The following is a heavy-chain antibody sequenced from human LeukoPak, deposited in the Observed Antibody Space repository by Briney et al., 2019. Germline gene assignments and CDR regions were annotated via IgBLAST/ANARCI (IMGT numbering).Heavy chain of an antibody. CDR1: GFTFSNAW. CDR2: IKSKTDGGTT. J-gene: IGHJ4*02. CDR3: TTDWHKKYCSGGSCYSVNY. D-gene: IGHD2-15*01. Sequence: PGGSLRLSCAASGFTFSNAWMSWVRQAPGKGLEWVGRIKSKTDGGTTDYAAPVKGRFTISRDDSKNTLYLQMNSLKTGDTAVYYCTTDWHKKYCSGGSCYSVNYWGQGTLVTVSS. V-gene: IGHV3-15*01.